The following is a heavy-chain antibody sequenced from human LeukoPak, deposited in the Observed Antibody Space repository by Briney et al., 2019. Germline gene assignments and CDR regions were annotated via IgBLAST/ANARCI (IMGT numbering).Heavy chain of an antibody. D-gene: IGHD1-1*01. V-gene: IGHV3-23*01. Sequence: GGSLRLSCAASGFTFNSYAMSWVRQAPGKGLEWVSSISGSGGSTYYTDSVKGRFTISRDNSKNTLYLQMNSLRAEDTAVYYCVNEEVPNDYWGQGTLVTVSS. CDR3: VNEEVPNDY. CDR2: ISGSGGST. CDR1: GFTFNSYA. J-gene: IGHJ4*02.